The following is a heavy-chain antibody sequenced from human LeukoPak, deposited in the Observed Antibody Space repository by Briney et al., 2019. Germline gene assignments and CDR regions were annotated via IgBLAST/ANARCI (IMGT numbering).Heavy chain of an antibody. Sequence: GASVKVSCKASGYTFTNYYMHWVRQAPGQGLEWMGIINPSGGSTSYAQKFQGRVTMTRDMSTSTVYMELSSLRSEDTAVYYCARGHNSGSYYALGDAFDIWGQGTMVTVSS. CDR2: INPSGGST. CDR3: ARGHNSGSYYALGDAFDI. J-gene: IGHJ3*02. CDR1: GYTFTNYY. V-gene: IGHV1-46*01. D-gene: IGHD1-26*01.